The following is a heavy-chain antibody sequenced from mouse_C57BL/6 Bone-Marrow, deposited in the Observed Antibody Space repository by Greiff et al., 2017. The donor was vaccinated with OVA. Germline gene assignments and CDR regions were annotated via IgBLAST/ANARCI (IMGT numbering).Heavy chain of an antibody. V-gene: IGHV1-5*01. J-gene: IGHJ2*01. Sequence: VQLQQSGTVLARPGASVKMSCKTSGYTFTSYWMHWVKQRPGQGLEWIGAIYPGNSDTSYNQTFKGKAKLTAVTSASTAYMELSSLTNEDSAVYYCTREGSTVVARFDDWGQGTTLPVSS. CDR3: TREGSTVVARFDD. D-gene: IGHD1-1*01. CDR1: GYTFTSYW. CDR2: IYPGNSDT.